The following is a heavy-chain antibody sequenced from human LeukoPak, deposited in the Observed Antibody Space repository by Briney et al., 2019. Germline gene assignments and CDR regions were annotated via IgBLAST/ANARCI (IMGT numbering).Heavy chain of an antibody. Sequence: GGSLRLSCAASGFTFSSYWMHWVRQAPGKGLEWVSRINSDGRSTNYAESVKGRFTISRDNAKNTLYMQMNSLRAEDTAVYYCARRGSVAVAGTGHYYYYGMDVWGQGTTVTVSS. CDR3: ARRGSVAVAGTGHYYYYGMDV. CDR2: INSDGRST. V-gene: IGHV3-74*01. J-gene: IGHJ6*02. D-gene: IGHD6-19*01. CDR1: GFTFSSYW.